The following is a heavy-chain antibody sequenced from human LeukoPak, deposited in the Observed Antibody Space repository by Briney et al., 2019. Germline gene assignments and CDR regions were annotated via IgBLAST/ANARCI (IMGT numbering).Heavy chain of an antibody. CDR2: ISSSGSTI. CDR3: ASRSPPGKTGYFDY. Sequence: GGSLRLSCAVSGFTFSSYEMNWVRQAPGKGLEWGSYISSSGSTIYYADSVKGRFTISRDNAKNSLYLQMSSLRAEDTAVYYCASRSPPGKTGYFDYWGQGTLVTVSS. D-gene: IGHD4-23*01. J-gene: IGHJ4*02. V-gene: IGHV3-48*03. CDR1: GFTFSSYE.